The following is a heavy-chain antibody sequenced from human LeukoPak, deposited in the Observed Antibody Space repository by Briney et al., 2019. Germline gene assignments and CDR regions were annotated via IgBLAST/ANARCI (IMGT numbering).Heavy chain of an antibody. J-gene: IGHJ5*02. V-gene: IGHV4-59*12. Sequence: SETLSLTCTCSGGSINNYYWSWIRQPPGKRLEWIGRITYSGSTNYNPSLKSRVTISVDTSSNQFSLKLSSVTAVDTAMYYCARSPVMYGEFGGRFDPWGQGALVTVSS. CDR1: GGSINNYY. CDR3: ARSPVMYGEFGGRFDP. D-gene: IGHD4-17*01. CDR2: ITYSGST.